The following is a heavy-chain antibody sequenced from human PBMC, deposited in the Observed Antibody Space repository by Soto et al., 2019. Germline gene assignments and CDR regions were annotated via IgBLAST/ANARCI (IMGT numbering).Heavy chain of an antibody. Sequence: EVQLVESGGGLVQPGGSLRLSCAASGFTFSSYWMSWVRQAPGKGLEWVANIKQDGSEKYYVDSVKGRFTISRDNAKNSLYLQMNSLRAEDTAVYYCARDSEQDIVATTDFDYWGQGTLVTVSS. J-gene: IGHJ4*02. CDR3: ARDSEQDIVATTDFDY. V-gene: IGHV3-7*01. CDR1: GFTFSSYW. D-gene: IGHD5-12*01. CDR2: IKQDGSEK.